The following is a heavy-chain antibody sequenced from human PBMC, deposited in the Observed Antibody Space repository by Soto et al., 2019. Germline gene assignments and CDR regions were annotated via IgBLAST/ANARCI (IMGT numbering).Heavy chain of an antibody. CDR2: IYYSGST. CDR1: GGSISSGDYY. V-gene: IGHV4-31*03. CDR3: ARDWGYRSSRMDV. Sequence: SETLSLTCTVSGGSISSGDYYWSWIRQHPGKGLEWIGYIYYSGSTYYNPSLKSRVTISVDTSKNQFSLKLSSVTAADTAVYYCARDWGYRSSRMDVWGQGTTVTVSS. D-gene: IGHD5-12*01. J-gene: IGHJ6*02.